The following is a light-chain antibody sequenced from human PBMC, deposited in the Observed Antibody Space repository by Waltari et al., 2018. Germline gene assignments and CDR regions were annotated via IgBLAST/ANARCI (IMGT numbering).Light chain of an antibody. J-gene: IGLJ2*01. CDR2: VNSDGSY. V-gene: IGLV4-69*01. Sequence: QLILTQSPSASASLGASVKLTCTLSSGHSNYAIAWLQRQPEKGPRYLMKVNSDGSYIKGDGVPGSFSGSRSGAYRYLTLSSLQSEDEADYYCETGGFGIWRFGGGTKLTVL. CDR3: ETGGFGIWR. CDR1: SGHSNYA.